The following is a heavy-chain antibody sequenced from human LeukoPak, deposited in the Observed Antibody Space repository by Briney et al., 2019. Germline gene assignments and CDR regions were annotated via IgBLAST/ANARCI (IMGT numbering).Heavy chain of an antibody. CDR2: ISSSGGYT. D-gene: IGHD3-22*01. J-gene: IGHJ4*02. V-gene: IGHV3-11*06. CDR1: GFTFSDYY. CDR3: ARDHYYYDSSGYYYYFDY. Sequence: PGRSLRLSCAASGFTFSDYYMSWVRQAPGKGLEWVSYISSSGGYTNYADSVKGRFTVSRDNAKNSLYLQMNSLRAEDTAVYYCARDHYYYDSSGYYYYFDYWGQGTLVTVSS.